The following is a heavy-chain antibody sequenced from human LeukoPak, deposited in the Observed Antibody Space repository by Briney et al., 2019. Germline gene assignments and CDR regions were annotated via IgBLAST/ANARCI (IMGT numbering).Heavy chain of an antibody. CDR2: INAGTGNR. V-gene: IGHV1-3*01. CDR1: GYTFTSFA. Sequence: ASVKVSCKASGYTFTSFAVHWVRQAPGQRLEWMGWINAGTGNRKYSQKFQDRVTITRETSATTAYMELSSLISEDTAVYYCARVSDDSGWNFDYWGQGTLVTVSS. CDR3: ARVSDDSGWNFDY. D-gene: IGHD6-19*01. J-gene: IGHJ4*02.